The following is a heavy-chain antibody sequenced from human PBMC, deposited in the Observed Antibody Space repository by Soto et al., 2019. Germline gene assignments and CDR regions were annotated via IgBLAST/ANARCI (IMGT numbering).Heavy chain of an antibody. J-gene: IGHJ5*02. D-gene: IGHD3-22*01. V-gene: IGHV4-39*01. CDR3: ARDFFDSSDYTTNWFDP. Sequence: SETLSLTCTVSGGSISSGDYYWAWIRQPPGEGLEWIGSIYHTGNAYYNPSLKSRVTISVDTSKNQFSLKLTSVTAADAALYYCARDFFDSSDYTTNWFDPWGQGTLVTVSS. CDR1: GGSISSGDYY. CDR2: IYHTGNA.